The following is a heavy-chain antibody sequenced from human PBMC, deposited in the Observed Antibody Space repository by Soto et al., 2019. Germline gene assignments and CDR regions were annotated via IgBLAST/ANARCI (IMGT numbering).Heavy chain of an antibody. V-gene: IGHV1-69*02. CDR1: GGTFSSYT. CDR3: XRXVXPXTEPYGMDV. D-gene: IGHD2-2*01. J-gene: IGHJ6*02. CDR2: IIPILGIA. Sequence: QVQLVQSGAEVKKPGSSVKVSCKASGGTFSSYTISWVRQAPGQGLEWMGRIIPILGIANYAQKFQGRVTITADKXXSXXXMXXXXXXXXXXXXXXXXRXVXPXTEPYGMDVWGQGTTVTVSS.